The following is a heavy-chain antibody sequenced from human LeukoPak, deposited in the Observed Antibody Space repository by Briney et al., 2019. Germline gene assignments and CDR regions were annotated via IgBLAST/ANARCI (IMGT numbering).Heavy chain of an antibody. V-gene: IGHV1-24*01. J-gene: IGHJ4*02. Sequence: ASVKVSCKVSGYTLTELSMHWVRQAPGKGLEWMGGFDPEDGETIYAQKFQGRVTMTRDTSTSTVYMELSSLRSEDTAVYYCARGVAYWGQGTLVTVSS. CDR2: FDPEDGET. D-gene: IGHD2-21*01. CDR1: GYTLTELS. CDR3: ARGVAY.